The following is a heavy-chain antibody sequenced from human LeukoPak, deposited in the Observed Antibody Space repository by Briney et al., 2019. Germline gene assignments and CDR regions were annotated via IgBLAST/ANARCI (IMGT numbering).Heavy chain of an antibody. CDR3: AKDDCSSTSCYRPHDALDI. CDR2: IKQDGSET. J-gene: IGHJ3*02. CDR1: GFTFSNAW. D-gene: IGHD2-2*02. Sequence: GGSLRLSCAASGFTFSNAWMSWVRQAPGKGLEWVANIKQDGSETYYVDSMRGRFTISRDNPKNSLYLQMNSLRAEDTAVYYCAKDDCSSTSCYRPHDALDIWGQGTMVTVSS. V-gene: IGHV3-7*01.